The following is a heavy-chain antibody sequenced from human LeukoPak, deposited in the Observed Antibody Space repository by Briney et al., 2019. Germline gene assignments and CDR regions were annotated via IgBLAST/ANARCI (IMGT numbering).Heavy chain of an antibody. CDR1: GFTVSSNY. CDR3: TRDLMDYDVSTGLHHYYMDV. CDR2: INGDGRNI. V-gene: IGHV3-74*01. Sequence: PGGSLRLSCAASGFTVSSNYMSWVRQAPRKGLVWVSRINGDGRNINYADSVRGRFTISRDNAKNTLYLQMNTLRVEDTAVYYCTRDLMDYDVSTGLHHYYMDVWGQGTTVTVSS. J-gene: IGHJ6*02. D-gene: IGHD3-9*01.